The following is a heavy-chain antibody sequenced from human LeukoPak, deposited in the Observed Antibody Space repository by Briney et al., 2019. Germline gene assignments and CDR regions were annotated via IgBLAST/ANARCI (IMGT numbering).Heavy chain of an antibody. D-gene: IGHD4-11*01. Sequence: GGPLRLSCAASGFTFSSDWMHWVRQAPGKGLVWVSRINSDGSRTSYADSVKGRFTISRDNGKKTLYLQMNSLRAEDTAVYYCAREGRSNYALFTRYYYYGLDVWGQGTTVTVSS. CDR2: INSDGSRT. CDR3: AREGRSNYALFTRYYYYGLDV. V-gene: IGHV3-74*01. CDR1: GFTFSSDW. J-gene: IGHJ6*02.